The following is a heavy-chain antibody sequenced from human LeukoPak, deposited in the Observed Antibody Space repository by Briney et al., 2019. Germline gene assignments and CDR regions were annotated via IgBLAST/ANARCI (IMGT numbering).Heavy chain of an antibody. J-gene: IGHJ4*02. CDR3: AREIAVAGIRGGYDFDY. D-gene: IGHD6-19*01. CDR1: GYTFTGYY. V-gene: IGHV1-2*02. Sequence: ASVKISCKASGYTFTGYYMHLVRQAPGQGLEWMGWIKPNSGATTNAQKFQGRVTMTSDTSISTAYMELSRLRSDDTGVYYCAREIAVAGIRGGYDFDYWGQGTLVTVSS. CDR2: IKPNSGAT.